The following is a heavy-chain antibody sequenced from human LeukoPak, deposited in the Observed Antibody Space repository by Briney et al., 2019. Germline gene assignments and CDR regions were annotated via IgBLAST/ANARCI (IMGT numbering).Heavy chain of an antibody. Sequence: RSEGSLRLSCAASGFTFSSYAMHWVRQTPGKGLEYVSAISTNGGDTYYANSVKGRFTISRDNSKNTLYLQMGSLRAEDMAVYFCARYCNGVTCYSGYDYWGQGTLVTVSS. J-gene: IGHJ4*02. CDR3: ARYCNGVTCYSGYDY. CDR2: ISTNGGDT. D-gene: IGHD2-15*01. V-gene: IGHV3-64*01. CDR1: GFTFSSYA.